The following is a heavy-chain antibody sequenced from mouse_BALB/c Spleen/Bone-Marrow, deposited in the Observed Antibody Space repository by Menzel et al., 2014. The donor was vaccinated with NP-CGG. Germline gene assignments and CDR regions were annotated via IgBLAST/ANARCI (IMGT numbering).Heavy chain of an antibody. J-gene: IGHJ4*01. CDR3: TSGDPLYPMDY. Sequence: VQLQQPGAELVKPGASVKLSCTASGFNIKDTYMHWVKQRPEQGLEWIGRIDPANGNTKYDPKFQGKATITADTSSNTAYLQLSSLTSEDTAVYYCTSGDPLYPMDYWGQGTSVTVSS. CDR1: GFNIKDTY. V-gene: IGHV14-3*02. CDR2: IDPANGNT.